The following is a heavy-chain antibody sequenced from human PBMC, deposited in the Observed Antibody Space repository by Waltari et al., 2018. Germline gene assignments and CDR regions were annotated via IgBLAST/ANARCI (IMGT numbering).Heavy chain of an antibody. CDR1: GDSVSKTYW. V-gene: IGHV4-4*02. D-gene: IGHD2-15*01. CDR2: VHGSGTT. CDR3: ARDRGRGLYLDT. J-gene: IGHJ5*02. Sequence: QLQLQESGPGLVKPSGTLSPSCAVSGDSVSKTYWWSWVSQPPQKGLEWIGQVHGSGTTNYNPSFASRVTVSLDTSVNQFSLKVTSATTADTAVYYCARDRGRGLYLDTWGPGTLVTVSP.